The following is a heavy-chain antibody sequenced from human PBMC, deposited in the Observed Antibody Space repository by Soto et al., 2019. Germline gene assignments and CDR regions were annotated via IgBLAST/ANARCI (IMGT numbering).Heavy chain of an antibody. V-gene: IGHV4-31*03. J-gene: IGHJ5*02. CDR2: IYYSGST. CDR1: GGSISSGGYY. D-gene: IGHD2-15*01. Sequence: QVQLQESGPGLVKPSQTLSLTCTVSGGSISSGGYYWSWIRQHPGKGLEWIGYIYYSGSTYYNPSLKSRVTRSVDTSKDQFSRKLSSVTAADTAVYYCARVRYCSGGSCYPRFDPWGQGTLVTVSS. CDR3: ARVRYCSGGSCYPRFDP.